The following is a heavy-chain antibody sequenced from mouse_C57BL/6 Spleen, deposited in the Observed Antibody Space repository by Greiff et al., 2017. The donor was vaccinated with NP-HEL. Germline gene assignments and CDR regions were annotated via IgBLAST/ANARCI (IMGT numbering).Heavy chain of an antibody. D-gene: IGHD1-1*01. V-gene: IGHV1-69*01. Sequence: QVQLQQPGAELVMPGASVKLSCKASGYTFTSYWMHWVKQRPGQGLEWIGELDPSDSYTNYNQKFKGKSTLTVDKSSSTAYMQLSSLTSEDSAVYYCARGGTLLLRFDYWGQGTTLTVSS. CDR1: GYTFTSYW. CDR2: LDPSDSYT. CDR3: ARGGTLLLRFDY. J-gene: IGHJ2*01.